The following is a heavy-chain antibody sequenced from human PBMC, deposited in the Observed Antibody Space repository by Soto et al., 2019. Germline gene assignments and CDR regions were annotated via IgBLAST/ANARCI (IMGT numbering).Heavy chain of an antibody. V-gene: IGHV3-30-3*01. CDR3: ARDPKTSCCQNWAFNYFDP. D-gene: IGHD7-27*01. Sequence: QVQLVESGGGVVQPGRSLRLSCAASGFSFSISPMHWVRQAPGKGPEWVALISYDGTNKFYADSVKGRFTISRDNSKSTMYLQVDSLRPEDAAVYYCARDPKTSCCQNWAFNYFDPWGQGTLVTVSS. CDR1: GFSFSISP. CDR2: ISYDGTNK. J-gene: IGHJ5*02.